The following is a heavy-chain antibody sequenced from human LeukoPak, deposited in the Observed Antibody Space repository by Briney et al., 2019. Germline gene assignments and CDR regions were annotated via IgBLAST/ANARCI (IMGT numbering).Heavy chain of an antibody. J-gene: IGHJ4*02. Sequence: GESLKISCKGSGYSFTSYWIGWVRQMPGKGLEWMGIIYLGDSDTRYSPSFQGQVTISADKSISTAYLQWSSLKASDTAMYYCARQDCSSTSCYPYYFDYWGQGTLVTVSS. CDR2: IYLGDSDT. CDR3: ARQDCSSTSCYPYYFDY. V-gene: IGHV5-51*01. CDR1: GYSFTSYW. D-gene: IGHD2-2*01.